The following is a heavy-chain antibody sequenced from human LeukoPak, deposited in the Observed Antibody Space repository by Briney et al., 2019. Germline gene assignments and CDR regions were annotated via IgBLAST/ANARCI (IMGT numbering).Heavy chain of an antibody. CDR3: ARGSSTSFLSFDY. Sequence: SETLSLTCTVSGGSISYYYWSWIRQPPGKGLEWIGFVYYSGNTNYNPSLKGRATISLDTSINQISLKLSSVTAADTAVYYCARGSSTSFLSFDYWGQGTLVTVSS. CDR2: VYYSGNT. CDR1: GGSISYYY. D-gene: IGHD2-2*01. V-gene: IGHV4-59*01. J-gene: IGHJ4*02.